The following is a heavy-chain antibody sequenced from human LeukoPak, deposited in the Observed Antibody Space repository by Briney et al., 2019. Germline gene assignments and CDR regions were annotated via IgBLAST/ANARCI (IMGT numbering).Heavy chain of an antibody. Sequence: PGGSLRLSCAVSGFAFSDSYMSWIRQAPGKGLEWLSYLSSSDTSIYYADSVKGRFTISRDNAKNSLYLQMNSLRAEDTAVYCCATGGPYYFDYWGQGALVIVSS. CDR3: ATGGPYYFDY. CDR2: LSSSDTSI. V-gene: IGHV3-11*01. J-gene: IGHJ4*02. CDR1: GFAFSDSY.